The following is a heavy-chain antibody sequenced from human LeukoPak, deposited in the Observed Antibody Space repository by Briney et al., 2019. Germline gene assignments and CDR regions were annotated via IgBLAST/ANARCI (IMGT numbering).Heavy chain of an antibody. V-gene: IGHV3-23*01. J-gene: IGHJ6*03. CDR3: ATRSSPVSEDYMDV. CDR1: GFTFSSYA. Sequence: PGGSLRLSCAASGFTFSSYAMSWVRQAPGKGVEWVSGISDSGGSTYYADSVKGRFTISRDNSKNTLYLQMNSLRAEDTAVYYCATRSSPVSEDYMDVWGKGTTVTVSS. CDR2: ISDSGGST.